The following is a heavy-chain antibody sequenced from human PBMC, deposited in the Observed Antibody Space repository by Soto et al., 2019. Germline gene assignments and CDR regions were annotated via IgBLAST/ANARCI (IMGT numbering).Heavy chain of an antibody. CDR1: GGSISSSSYY. CDR3: ARRAGYCSSTSCQNPVNWFDP. D-gene: IGHD2-2*01. Sequence: SETLSLTCTVSGGSISSSSYYWGWIRQPPGKGLEWIGSIYYSGSTYYNPSLKSRVTISVDTSKNQFSLKLSSVTAADTAVYYCARRAGYCSSTSCQNPVNWFDPWGQGTLVTVS. J-gene: IGHJ5*02. V-gene: IGHV4-39*01. CDR2: IYYSGST.